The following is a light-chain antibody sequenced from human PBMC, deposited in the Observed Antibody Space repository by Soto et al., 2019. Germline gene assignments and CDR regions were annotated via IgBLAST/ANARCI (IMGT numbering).Light chain of an antibody. J-gene: IGKJ1*01. Sequence: EIVLPQSPGTLSLSPGERATLSCMASQSITNNYLAWYQQKPGQAPRLLLHGVSTRASGIPDRFSGSVSGTDFTLTITRMEPEDFAVYYCQQYDNSPWTFGQGTKV. CDR1: QSITNNY. CDR2: GVS. CDR3: QQYDNSPWT. V-gene: IGKV3-20*01.